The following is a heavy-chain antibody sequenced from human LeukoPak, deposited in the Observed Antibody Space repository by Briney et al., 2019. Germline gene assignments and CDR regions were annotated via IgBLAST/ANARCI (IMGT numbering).Heavy chain of an antibody. V-gene: IGHV4-34*01. J-gene: IGHJ5*02. D-gene: IGHD3-10*01. Sequence: SETLSLTCAVYGGSFSGYYWRWIRQPPGKGLEWIGEINHSGSTNYNPSLKSRVTISVDTSKNQFSLKLSSVTAADTAVYYCARGSMVRGVIEQYNWFDPWGQGTLVTVSS. CDR1: GGSFSGYY. CDR3: ARGSMVRGVIEQYNWFDP. CDR2: INHSGST.